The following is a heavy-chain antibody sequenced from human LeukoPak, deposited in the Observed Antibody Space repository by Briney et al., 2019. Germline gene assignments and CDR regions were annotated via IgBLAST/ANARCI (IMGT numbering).Heavy chain of an antibody. CDR1: GYIFTNYW. V-gene: IGHV5-51*01. CDR2: IYPRDSDT. J-gene: IGHJ4*02. Sequence: PGESLKISCKASGYIFTNYWIGWVRQMPGKGLEWMGIIYPRDSDTRYSPSFQSQVTVSADKSISTAYLQWNTLEASDTAMYYCARRQYSGYDFDFWGQGTLVTVSS. D-gene: IGHD5-12*01. CDR3: ARRQYSGYDFDF.